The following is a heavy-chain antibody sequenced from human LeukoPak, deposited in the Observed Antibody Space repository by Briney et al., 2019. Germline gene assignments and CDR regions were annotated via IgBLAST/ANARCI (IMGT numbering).Heavy chain of an antibody. Sequence: PSETLSLTCTVSGGPIRSYYWSWIRQPAGKGLEWIGRIYASGSTNYNPSLKSRVTMSVDTSKNQFSLRLTSVTAADTAVYYCARDGSSVFWYFDLWGRGSRVTVSS. V-gene: IGHV4-4*07. CDR3: ARDGSSVFWYFDL. J-gene: IGHJ2*01. D-gene: IGHD2-2*01. CDR1: GGPIRSYY. CDR2: IYASGST.